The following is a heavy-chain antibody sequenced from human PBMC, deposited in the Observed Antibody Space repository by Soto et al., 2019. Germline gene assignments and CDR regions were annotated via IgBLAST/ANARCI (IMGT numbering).Heavy chain of an antibody. CDR2: IYPGDSDT. J-gene: IGHJ6*02. CDR3: ARHTGEDGKRDYYCYGMDV. CDR1: GYSFTSYW. V-gene: IGHV5-51*01. Sequence: GESLKISCKGSGYSFTSYWIGWVRQMPGKGLERMGIIYPGDSDTRYSPSFQGQVTISADKSISTAYLQWSSLKASDTAMYYGARHTGEDGKRDYYCYGMDVWGQGTKVTVSS. D-gene: IGHD1-1*01.